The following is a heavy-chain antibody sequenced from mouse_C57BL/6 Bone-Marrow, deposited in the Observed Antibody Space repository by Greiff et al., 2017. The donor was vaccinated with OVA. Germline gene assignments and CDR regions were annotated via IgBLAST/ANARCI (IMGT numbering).Heavy chain of an antibody. V-gene: IGHV1-54*01. D-gene: IGHD2-1*01. CDR2: INPGSGGT. Sequence: QVQLQQSGAELVRPGTSVKVSCKASGYAFTNYLIEWVKQRPGQGLEWIGVINPGSGGTNYNEKFKGKATLTADKSSSTAYMQRSSLTSEDSAVYFCARYYGKGGLACWGQGTLVTVSA. CDR3: ARYYGKGGLAC. J-gene: IGHJ3*01. CDR1: GYAFTNYL.